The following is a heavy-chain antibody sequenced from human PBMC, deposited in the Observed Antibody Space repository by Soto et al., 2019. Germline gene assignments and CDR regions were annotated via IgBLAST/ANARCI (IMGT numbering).Heavy chain of an antibody. CDR3: ARGEAALASVGYYYYYGMDA. D-gene: IGHD5-18*01. J-gene: IGHJ6*02. CDR2: IKQDGSEK. CDR1: GFTFSSYW. V-gene: IGHV3-7*03. Sequence: PGGSLRLSCAASGFTFSSYWMSWVRQAPGKGLEWVANIKQDGSEKYYVDSVKGRFTISRDNAKNSLYLQMNSLRAEDTAVYYCARGEAALASVGYYYYYGMDAWGQGTTVTVSS.